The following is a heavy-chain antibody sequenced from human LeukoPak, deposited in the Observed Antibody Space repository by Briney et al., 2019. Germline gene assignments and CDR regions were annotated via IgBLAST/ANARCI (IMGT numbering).Heavy chain of an antibody. CDR3: ARVTDYGGNSVADY. V-gene: IGHV3-48*02. Sequence: GGSLRLSCAASGFTFDDYGMSCVRQAPGKGLEWVSYISGSRTAIYYADSVKGRFTISRDNAKNSLYLQMNSLRDEDTAVYHCARVTDYGGNSVADYWGQGILVTVSS. D-gene: IGHD4-23*01. CDR1: GFTFDDYG. CDR2: ISGSRTAI. J-gene: IGHJ4*02.